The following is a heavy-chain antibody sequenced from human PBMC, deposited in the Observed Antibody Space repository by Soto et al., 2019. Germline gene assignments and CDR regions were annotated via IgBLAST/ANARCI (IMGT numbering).Heavy chain of an antibody. CDR3: ARVGDNYYGSGSYPFDP. CDR1: GGSISSYY. Sequence: SETLSLTCTVSGGSISSYYWSWIRQPPGKGLEWIGYIYYSGSTNYNPSLKSRVTISVDTSNNQFSLKLSSVTAAYTAVYYYARVGDNYYGSGSYPFDPWGQGTLVTVSS. D-gene: IGHD3-10*01. J-gene: IGHJ5*02. CDR2: IYYSGST. V-gene: IGHV4-59*01.